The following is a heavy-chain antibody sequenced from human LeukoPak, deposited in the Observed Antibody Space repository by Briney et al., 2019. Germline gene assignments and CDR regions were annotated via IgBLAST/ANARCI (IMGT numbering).Heavy chain of an antibody. J-gene: IGHJ3*02. Sequence: PSETLSLTCTVSGASISDYYWSWIRQSAGKGLEWIGRISTTGSTYYNPSFQSRVTMSADPSKTLFFLRLRSVTAADTAVYYCARGRGSSYAFDIWGQGTMVTVSS. V-gene: IGHV4-4*07. D-gene: IGHD3-10*01. CDR2: ISTTGST. CDR1: GASISDYY. CDR3: ARGRGSSYAFDI.